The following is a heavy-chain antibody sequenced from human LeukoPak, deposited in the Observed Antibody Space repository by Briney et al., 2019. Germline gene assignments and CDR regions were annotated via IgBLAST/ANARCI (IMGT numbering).Heavy chain of an antibody. CDR3: ASEPKHYYVWGSYRFDY. CDR2: INPSGGST. CDR1: GYTFTSYY. D-gene: IGHD3-16*02. J-gene: IGHJ4*02. Sequence: ASVKVSCKASGYTFTSYYMHWVRQAPGEGLEWMGIINPSGGSTSYAQKFQGRVTMTRDTSISTAYMELSRLRSDDTAVYYCASEPKHYYVWGSYRFDYWGQGTLVTVSS. V-gene: IGHV1-46*01.